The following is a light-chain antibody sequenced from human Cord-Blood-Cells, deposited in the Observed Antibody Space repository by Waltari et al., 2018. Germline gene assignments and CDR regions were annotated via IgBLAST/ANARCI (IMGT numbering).Light chain of an antibody. J-gene: IGKJ4*01. CDR3: QQYNSYALT. Sequence: DIQMTQSPSTLSESVEDRITLTCPASQSISSWLAWYQQKTGKAPKLLIYKASSLESGFPSRFGGSGSGTEFTLTISSLQPDDFATYYCQQYNSYALTCGGGTKVEIK. V-gene: IGKV1-5*03. CDR2: KAS. CDR1: QSISSW.